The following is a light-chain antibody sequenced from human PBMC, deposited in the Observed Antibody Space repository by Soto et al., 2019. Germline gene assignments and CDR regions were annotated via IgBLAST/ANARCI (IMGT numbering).Light chain of an antibody. CDR2: EVS. Sequence: QSVLTQPPSASGSPGQSVSISCTGTSSDVGGYNYVSSYQQHPGKAPKLMIYEVSKRPSGVPDRFSGSKSGNTASLTVSGLQAEDEADYYCSSYAGSYSWVFGGGTKLTVL. CDR1: SSDVGGYNY. CDR3: SSYAGSYSWV. V-gene: IGLV2-8*01. J-gene: IGLJ3*02.